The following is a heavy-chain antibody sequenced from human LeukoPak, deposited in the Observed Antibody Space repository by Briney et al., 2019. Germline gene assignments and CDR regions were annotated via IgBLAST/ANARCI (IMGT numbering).Heavy chain of an antibody. D-gene: IGHD4-17*01. CDR1: GYTFTSYG. Sequence: ASVKVSCKASGYTFTSYGISWVRQAPGQGLEWMGWIRAYNGNTNYAQKLQRRVTMTTDTSTSTAYMGLRSLRSDDTAVYYCARENGDYVNAFDIWGQGTMVTVSS. CDR2: IRAYNGNT. J-gene: IGHJ3*02. CDR3: ARENGDYVNAFDI. V-gene: IGHV1-18*04.